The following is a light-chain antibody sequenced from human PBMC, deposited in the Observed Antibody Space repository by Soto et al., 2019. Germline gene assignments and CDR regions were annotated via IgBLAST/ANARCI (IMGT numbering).Light chain of an antibody. V-gene: IGKV3-20*01. Sequence: DIVLTQSPGTLSLSPGERATLSCRASQSVSSSYLAWYQQKPGQAPRLLIYGASSRATGIPDRFSGSGSGTDFTLTISRLEPEDFAVHYCQQYGSSPRTFGQGTKVDI. CDR1: QSVSSSY. CDR2: GAS. J-gene: IGKJ1*01. CDR3: QQYGSSPRT.